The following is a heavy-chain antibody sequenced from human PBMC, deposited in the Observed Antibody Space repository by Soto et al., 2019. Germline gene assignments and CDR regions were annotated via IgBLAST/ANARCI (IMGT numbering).Heavy chain of an antibody. Sequence: GGSLRLSCAASGFTFDDYAMHWVRQAPGKGLEWVSGISWNSGSIGYADSVKGRFTISRDNAKNSLYLQMNSLRAEDTALYYCAKDSGGSGSYYDRPDGYFDLWGRGTLVTVSS. CDR3: AKDSGGSGSYYDRPDGYFDL. CDR1: GFTFDDYA. D-gene: IGHD3-10*01. V-gene: IGHV3-9*01. J-gene: IGHJ2*01. CDR2: ISWNSGSI.